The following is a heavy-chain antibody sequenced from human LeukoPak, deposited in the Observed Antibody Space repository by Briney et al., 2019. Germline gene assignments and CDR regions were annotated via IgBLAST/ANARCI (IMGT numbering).Heavy chain of an antibody. CDR1: GGSISSSSYY. D-gene: IGHD5-18*01. Sequence: PSETLSLTCTVSGGSISSSSYYWGWIRQPPGKGLEYIANMYYSGSTYSNPSLKSRVTLSVDTSKNQFSLKLSSVTAADTAMYYCARADSYGYLWEYIGDGFDIWGQGTMVTVSS. V-gene: IGHV4-39*07. J-gene: IGHJ3*02. CDR3: ARADSYGYLWEYIGDGFDI. CDR2: MYYSGST.